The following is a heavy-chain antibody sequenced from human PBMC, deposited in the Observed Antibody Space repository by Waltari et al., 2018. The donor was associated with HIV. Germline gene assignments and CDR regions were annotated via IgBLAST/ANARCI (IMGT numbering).Heavy chain of an antibody. CDR1: GYTLSDYY. CDR3: ARDRYDLAANYFWFSAWSDF. V-gene: IGHV1-2*02. D-gene: IGHD3-3*01. Sequence: QSGAEVKRPGASVRVFCETSGYTLSDYYIRWVRSAPGQGLEWMGWLDPKNGNTAYAAEFQGRVTMSRDSLKSTAYLQLNNLREDDTAIYFCARDRYDLAANYFWFSAWSDFWGQGTPVTVSS. J-gene: IGHJ4*02. CDR2: LDPKNGNT.